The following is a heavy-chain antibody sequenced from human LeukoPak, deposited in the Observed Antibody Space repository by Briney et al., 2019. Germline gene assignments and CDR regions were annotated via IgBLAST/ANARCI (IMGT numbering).Heavy chain of an antibody. D-gene: IGHD3-16*01. CDR1: GFTFSSYG. CDR2: ISYDGSNK. V-gene: IGHV3-30*18. J-gene: IGHJ4*02. CDR3: AKGLASGVMSPFDY. Sequence: GGSLRLSCAASGFTFSSYGMHWVRQAPGKGLEWVAVISYDGSNKYYADSVKGRFTISRDKSKNTLYLQMNSLRAEDTAVYYCAKGLASGVMSPFDYWGQGTLVTVSS.